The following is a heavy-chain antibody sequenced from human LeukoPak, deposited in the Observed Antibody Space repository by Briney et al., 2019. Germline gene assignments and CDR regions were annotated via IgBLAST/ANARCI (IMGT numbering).Heavy chain of an antibody. V-gene: IGHV1-69*05. J-gene: IGHJ4*02. CDR3: ARRSGFTFDY. Sequence: SVKVSCKASGGTFSSYAISWVRQAPGQGLERMGGIIPIFGTANYAQKFQGRVTITRNTSISTAYMELSSLRSEDTAVYYCARRSGFTFDYWGQGTLVTVSS. CDR1: GGTFSSYA. D-gene: IGHD3-3*01. CDR2: IIPIFGTA.